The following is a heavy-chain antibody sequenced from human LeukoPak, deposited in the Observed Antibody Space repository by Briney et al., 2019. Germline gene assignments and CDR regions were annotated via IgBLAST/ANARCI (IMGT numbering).Heavy chain of an antibody. CDR2: ISSSSSNI. V-gene: IGHV3-21*01. CDR1: GFTFSSYS. CDR3: AKVGDIVVVVAASPRFFDY. D-gene: IGHD2-15*01. Sequence: GGSLRLSCAASGFTFSSYSMNWVRQAPGKGLEWFSYISSSSSNIYYANSVKGRFTISRDNAKNSLNLQMNSLRDEDTAVYYCAKVGDIVVVVAASPRFFDYWGQGTLVTVSS. J-gene: IGHJ4*02.